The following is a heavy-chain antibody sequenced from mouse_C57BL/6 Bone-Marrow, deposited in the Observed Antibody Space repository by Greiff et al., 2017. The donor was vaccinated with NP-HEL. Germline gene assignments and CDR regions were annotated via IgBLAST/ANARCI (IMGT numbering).Heavy chain of an antibody. Sequence: QVQLQQPGAELVRPGASVKLSCKASGYTFTSYWMHWVKQRPGQGLEWIGSIYPSDSDTNYNQKFKDKATLTVDKSSRTAYMQLSSLTSEDSAVDYCSRGIRRLPFDYWGQGTTLTVSS. V-gene: IGHV1-74*01. CDR1: GYTFTSYW. CDR3: SRGIRRLPFDY. J-gene: IGHJ2*01. D-gene: IGHD2-12*01. CDR2: IYPSDSDT.